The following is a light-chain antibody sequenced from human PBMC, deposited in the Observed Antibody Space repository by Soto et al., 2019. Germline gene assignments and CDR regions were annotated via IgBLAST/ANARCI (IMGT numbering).Light chain of an antibody. CDR1: QSVLYSSNNKHY. J-gene: IGKJ2*01. CDR2: WAS. V-gene: IGKV4-1*01. Sequence: DIVGTQSPDSLAVSLGERATINCKSSQSVLYSSNNKHYLAWYQQKPGQPPKLLIYWASTRESGVPDRCSGSGSGTDFTLTISSLQAEDVAVYYGPQYYSITYTCGQGTKLESK. CDR3: PQYYSITYT.